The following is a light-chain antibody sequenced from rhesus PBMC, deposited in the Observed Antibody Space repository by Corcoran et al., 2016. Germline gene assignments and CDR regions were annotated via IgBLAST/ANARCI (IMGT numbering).Light chain of an antibody. J-gene: IGLJ1*01. Sequence: QAALTQPRSVSGSPGQSVTISCTGPSSDIGNYNFVSWYHQHPDTAPKLMIYEGTQRPSGVSDRFSGSKSGNTSSLTISGLLSEDEGDYYCCSYADTYSCIFGGGTRPT. CDR2: EGT. V-gene: IGLV2-32*01. CDR1: SSDIGNYNF. CDR3: CSYADTYSCI.